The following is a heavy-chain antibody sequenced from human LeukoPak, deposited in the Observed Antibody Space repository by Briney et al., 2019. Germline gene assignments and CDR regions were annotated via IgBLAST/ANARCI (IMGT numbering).Heavy chain of an antibody. CDR2: IGGSGGST. J-gene: IGHJ4*02. D-gene: IGHD6-19*01. Sequence: GGSLRLSCAASGFSFNSYAMTWGRQAPGKGLEWVSAIGGSGGSTDYADSVKGRFTISRDNSKNTLYLQMNSLRAEDTAVYYCAKVRDSSGWGTLFGYWGQGTLVTVSS. V-gene: IGHV3-23*01. CDR3: AKVRDSSGWGTLFGY. CDR1: GFSFNSYA.